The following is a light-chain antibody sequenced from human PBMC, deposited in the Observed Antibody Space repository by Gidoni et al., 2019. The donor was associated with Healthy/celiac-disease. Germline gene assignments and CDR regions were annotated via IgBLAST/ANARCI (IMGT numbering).Light chain of an antibody. CDR2: AAS. CDR3: QQSYSTPLT. Sequence: DIQMTQSPSSMSASVGDRVTITCRAGQSISSYLNWYQQKPGKAPKLLIYAASSLQIGVPSRFSGSGSGTDFTLTISSLQPEDFATYYFQQSYSTPLTFXGXTKVEIK. J-gene: IGKJ4*01. V-gene: IGKV1-39*01. CDR1: QSISSY.